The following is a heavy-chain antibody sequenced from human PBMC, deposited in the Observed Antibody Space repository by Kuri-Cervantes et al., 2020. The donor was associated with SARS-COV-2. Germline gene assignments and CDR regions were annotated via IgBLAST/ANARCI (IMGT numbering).Heavy chain of an antibody. CDR2: ISGGGGGT. D-gene: IGHD3-3*01. CDR3: AKSRSDSGYYDMDV. V-gene: IGHV3-23*01. CDR1: GFTFSSYD. Sequence: GGSLRLSCVASGFTFSSYDMSWVRQLPGKGLEWVSGISGGGGGTYYGDSVKGRFTISRDNSKNTLYLQMNSLRVEDTAVYYCAKSRSDSGYYDMDVWGTGTTVTVSS. J-gene: IGHJ6*03.